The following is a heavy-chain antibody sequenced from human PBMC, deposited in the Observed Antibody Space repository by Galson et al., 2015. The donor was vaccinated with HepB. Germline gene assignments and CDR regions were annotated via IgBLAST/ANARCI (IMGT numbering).Heavy chain of an antibody. D-gene: IGHD3-9*01. V-gene: IGHV1-69*13. Sequence: SVKVSCKASGGTFSSYAISWVRRAPGQGLEWMGGIIPIFGTANYAQKFQGRVTITADESTSTAYMELSSLRSEDTAVYYCARPPWDILTGYPYYYYMDVWGKGTTVTVSS. CDR3: ARPPWDILTGYPYYYYMDV. CDR1: GGTFSSYA. J-gene: IGHJ6*03. CDR2: IIPIFGTA.